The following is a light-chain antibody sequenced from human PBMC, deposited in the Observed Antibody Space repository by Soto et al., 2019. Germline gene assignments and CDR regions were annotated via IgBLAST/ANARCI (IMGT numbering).Light chain of an antibody. J-gene: IGLJ3*02. V-gene: IGLV2-14*01. CDR3: SAYTARSTLV. CDR1: MRDVGAYNL. CDR2: EVR. Sequence: QSALAHPAPVSGSAGQSITISCSGTMRDVGAYNLVSWYQQHPGTAPKLIIYEVRNRPSGISSRFSGSRSGNTASLTISGLQSEDEGDYYCSAYTARSTLVFGGGTKVTVL.